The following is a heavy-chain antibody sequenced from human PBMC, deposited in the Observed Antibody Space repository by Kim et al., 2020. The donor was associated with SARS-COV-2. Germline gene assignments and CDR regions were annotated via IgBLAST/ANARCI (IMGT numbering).Heavy chain of an antibody. CDR3: ARVGGVVVPAALVFYYYYYGMDV. J-gene: IGHJ6*02. V-gene: IGHV3-48*02. D-gene: IGHD2-2*01. Sequence: GGSLRLSCAASGFTFSSYSMNWVRQAPGKGLEWVSYISSSSSTIYYADSVKGRFTISRDNAKNSLYLQMNSLRDEDTAVYYCARVGGVVVPAALVFYYYYYGMDVWGQGTTVTVSS. CDR2: ISSSSSTI. CDR1: GFTFSSYS.